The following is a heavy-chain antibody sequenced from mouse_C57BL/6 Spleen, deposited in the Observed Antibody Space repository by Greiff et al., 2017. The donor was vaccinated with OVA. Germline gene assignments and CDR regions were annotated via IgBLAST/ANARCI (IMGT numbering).Heavy chain of an antibody. V-gene: IGHV1-15*01. D-gene: IGHD2-2*01. CDR2: IDPETGGT. CDR3: TRSTMVTTGSFAY. CDR1: GYTFTDYE. Sequence: QVQLKESGAELVRPGASVTLSCKASGYTFTDYEMHWVKQTPVHGLEWIGAIDPETGGTAYNQKFKGKAILTADKSSSTAYMELRSLTSEDSAVYYCTRSTMVTTGSFAYWGQGTLVTVSA. J-gene: IGHJ3*01.